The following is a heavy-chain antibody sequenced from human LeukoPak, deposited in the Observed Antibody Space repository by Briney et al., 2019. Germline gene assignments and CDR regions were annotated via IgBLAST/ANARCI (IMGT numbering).Heavy chain of an antibody. CDR3: AKVGLTGYPYYFDY. CDR1: GFRFSSYA. D-gene: IGHD3-9*01. V-gene: IGHV3-23*01. Sequence: GGSLRLSCAASGFRFSSYAMAWVRQAPGKGLEWVSTIGGGGVRTYYADSVKGRFTISRDDSKNTLYLQMNSLRAEDTAVYYCAKVGLTGYPYYFDYWGQGTLVTVSS. J-gene: IGHJ4*02. CDR2: IGGGGVRT.